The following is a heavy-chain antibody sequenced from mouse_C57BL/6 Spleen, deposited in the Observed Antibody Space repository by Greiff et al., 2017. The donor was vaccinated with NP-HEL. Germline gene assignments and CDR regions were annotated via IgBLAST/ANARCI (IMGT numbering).Heavy chain of an antibody. J-gene: IGHJ4*01. CDR3: ARVGTTVEDAMDY. V-gene: IGHV1-26*01. D-gene: IGHD1-1*01. CDR2: INPNNGGT. Sequence: EVQLQQSGPELVKPGASVKISCKASGYTFTDYYMNWVKQSHGKSLEWIGDINPNNGGTSYNQKFKGKATLTVDKSSSTADMELRSLTSEDSAVYYCARVGTTVEDAMDYWGQGTSVTVSS. CDR1: GYTFTDYY.